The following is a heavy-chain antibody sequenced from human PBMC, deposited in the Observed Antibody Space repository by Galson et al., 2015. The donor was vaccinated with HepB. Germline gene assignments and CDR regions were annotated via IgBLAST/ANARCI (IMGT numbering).Heavy chain of an antibody. J-gene: IGHJ6*02. CDR3: ARTTTFGVALNYYGLDV. V-gene: IGHV3-21*01. D-gene: IGHD3-3*01. Sequence: SLRLSCAASGFTFSSYTMNWVRQAPGKGLEWVSTISSSGGYVYFADSVKGRFTISRDNAKSSLYLQMDSLRAEDTAVFYCARTTTFGVALNYYGLDVWGQGTTVTVSS. CDR1: GFTFSSYT. CDR2: ISSSGGYV.